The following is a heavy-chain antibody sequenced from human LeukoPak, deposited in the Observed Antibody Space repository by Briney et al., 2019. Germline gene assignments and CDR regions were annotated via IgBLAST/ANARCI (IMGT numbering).Heavy chain of an antibody. Sequence: GGSLRLSCAASGFTFSDYYMSWIRQAPGKGLEWVSYISSSGSTIYYADSVKGRFTIPRDNAKNSLYLQMNSLRAEDTAVYYCVRQSSSSGGFFDYWGQGTLVTVSS. D-gene: IGHD6-13*01. CDR1: GFTFSDYY. V-gene: IGHV3-11*04. J-gene: IGHJ4*02. CDR3: VRQSSSSGGFFDY. CDR2: ISSSGSTI.